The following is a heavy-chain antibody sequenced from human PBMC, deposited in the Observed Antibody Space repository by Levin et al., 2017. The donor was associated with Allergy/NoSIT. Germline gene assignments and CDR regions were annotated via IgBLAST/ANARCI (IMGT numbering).Heavy chain of an antibody. Sequence: GGSLRLSCKGSGYSFSSYWIGWVRQMPGKGLEWMGIIYPGDSDTRYSPSFQGQVTISADKSISTAYLQWSSLKASDTAMYYCARHNSKAAAGTYWGQGTLVTVSS. CDR1: GYSFSSYW. J-gene: IGHJ4*02. CDR2: IYPGDSDT. V-gene: IGHV5-51*01. D-gene: IGHD6-13*01. CDR3: ARHNSKAAAGTY.